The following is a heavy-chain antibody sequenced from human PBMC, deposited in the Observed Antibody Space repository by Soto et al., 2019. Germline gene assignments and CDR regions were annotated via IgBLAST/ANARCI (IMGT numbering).Heavy chain of an antibody. CDR2: IDPSDSYT. CDR1: GYSFTSYW. D-gene: IGHD3-10*01. V-gene: IGHV5-10-1*01. J-gene: IGHJ6*02. CDR3: ARLPGMVRGVIKNYYYYGMDV. Sequence: GESLKISCKGFGYSFTSYWIGWVRQMPGKGLEWMGRIDPSDSYTNYSPSFQGHVTISADKSISTAYLQWSSLKASDTAMYYCARLPGMVRGVIKNYYYYGMDVWGQGTTVTVSS.